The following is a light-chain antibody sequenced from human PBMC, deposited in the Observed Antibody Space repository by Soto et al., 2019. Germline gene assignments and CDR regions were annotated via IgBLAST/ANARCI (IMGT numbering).Light chain of an antibody. V-gene: IGLV1-51*01. CDR3: GTWESGLSAYVV. CDR2: DND. CDR1: TSNIGNNY. Sequence: QSVLTQPPSVSAAPGQKVTISCSGSTSNIGNNYVSWYQQLPGTAPTLLIYDNDKRPSGIPDRFSGSKSGTSATLGITGLQTGDEADYYCGTWESGLSAYVVFGGGTKLTVL. J-gene: IGLJ2*01.